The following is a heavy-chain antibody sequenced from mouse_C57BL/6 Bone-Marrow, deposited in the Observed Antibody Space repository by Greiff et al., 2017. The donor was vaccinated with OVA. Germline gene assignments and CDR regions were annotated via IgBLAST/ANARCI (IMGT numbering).Heavy chain of an antibody. D-gene: IGHD2-10*01. J-gene: IGHJ4*01. V-gene: IGHV3-6*01. Sequence: EVKLMESGPGLVKPSQSLSLTCSVTGYSITSGYYWNWIRQFPGNKLEWMGYISYDGSNNYNPSLKNRISITRDTSKNQFSLTLNSVTTEDTATYYCARSYHYYAMDYWGQGTSVTVSS. CDR1: GYSITSGYY. CDR3: ARSYHYYAMDY. CDR2: ISYDGSN.